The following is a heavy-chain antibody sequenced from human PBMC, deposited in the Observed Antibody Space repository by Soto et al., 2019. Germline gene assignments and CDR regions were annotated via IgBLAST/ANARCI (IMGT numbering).Heavy chain of an antibody. Sequence: QVQLVESGGGVVQPGRSLRLSCAASGFTFSSYGMHWVRQAPGKGLEWVAVISYDVSNKYYADSVKGRFTISRDNSKNSRCLQINGLSAEDKPVYYFAKTVWGADPQDSYYYGMDVWGLGSTVTVSS. CDR1: GFTFSSYG. CDR3: AKTVWGADPQDSYYYGMDV. CDR2: ISYDVSNK. J-gene: IGHJ6*02. D-gene: IGHD3-16*01. V-gene: IGHV3-30*18.